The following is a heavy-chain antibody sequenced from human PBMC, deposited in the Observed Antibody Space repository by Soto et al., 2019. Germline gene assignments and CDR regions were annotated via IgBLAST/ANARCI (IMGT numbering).Heavy chain of an antibody. Sequence: QVQLIQSEAEVKKPGSSVRVSCTASGGIFGSHGFSWVRQAPGQRLEWVGGVISIFRTLTYTEKFQARVRIAADESTNTVYLVLSSLTSEDTAVYYCVRDRRIYYSDPHDEFVASDYEVWGQGTMVSVSS. J-gene: IGHJ3*01. CDR2: VISIFRTL. D-gene: IGHD3-22*01. CDR1: GGIFGSHG. V-gene: IGHV1-69*01. CDR3: VRDRRIYYSDPHDEFVASDYEV.